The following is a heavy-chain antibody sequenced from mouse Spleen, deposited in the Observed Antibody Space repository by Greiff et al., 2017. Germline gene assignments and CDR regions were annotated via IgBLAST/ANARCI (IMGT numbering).Heavy chain of an antibody. CDR1: GYTFTDYY. Sequence: QVQLKQSGAELVRPGASVKLSCKASGYTFTDYYINWVKQRPGQGLEWIARIYPGSGNTYYNEKFKGKATLTAEKSSSTAYMQLSSLTSEDSAVYFCAIRGSYGYDGNYFDYWGQGTTLTVSS. V-gene: IGHV1-76*01. J-gene: IGHJ2*01. D-gene: IGHD2-2*01. CDR3: AIRGSYGYDGNYFDY. CDR2: IYPGSGNT.